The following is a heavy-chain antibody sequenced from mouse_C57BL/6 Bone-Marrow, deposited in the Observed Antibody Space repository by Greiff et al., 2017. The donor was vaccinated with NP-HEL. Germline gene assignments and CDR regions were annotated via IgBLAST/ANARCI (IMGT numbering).Heavy chain of an antibody. CDR1: GYTFTSYG. CDR2: IYPRSGNT. V-gene: IGHV1-81*01. J-gene: IGHJ4*01. D-gene: IGHD1-1*01. CDR3: ARSDYGSSYDAMDY. Sequence: QVQLQQSGAELARPGASVKLSCKASGYTFTSYGISWVKQRTGQGLEWIGEIYPRSGNTYYNEKFKGKATLTVDTSSSTAYMQLSSLTSEDSAVDYCARSDYGSSYDAMDYWGQGTSVTVSS.